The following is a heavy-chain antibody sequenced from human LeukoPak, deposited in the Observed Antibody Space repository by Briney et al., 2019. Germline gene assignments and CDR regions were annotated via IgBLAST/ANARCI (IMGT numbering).Heavy chain of an antibody. D-gene: IGHD5-24*01. V-gene: IGHV4-4*07. CDR1: GGSISTFY. Sequence: SETLSLTCTVSGGSISTFYWNWIRQPAGKGLEWIGRIHTSGSTKYNPSLKSRVTISVDKSNNQFSLKPNYVTAADTAMYYCARALPNTDNYNWAFDIWGQGTMVTVSS. CDR3: ARALPNTDNYNWAFDI. J-gene: IGHJ3*02. CDR2: IHTSGST.